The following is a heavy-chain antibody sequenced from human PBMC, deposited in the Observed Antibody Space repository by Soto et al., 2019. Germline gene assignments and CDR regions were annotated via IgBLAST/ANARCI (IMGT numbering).Heavy chain of an antibody. D-gene: IGHD4-17*01. CDR1: GGSISSGGYS. J-gene: IGHJ4*02. Sequence: QVQLQESGPGLVKPSQTLSLTCTVSGGSISSGGYSWRWIRQHPGKGLEWIGYIYYSGSTYYNPYLKSRVTISVDTSKNQFYLKLSSVTAADTAVYYCARAEDLYGDDLCIDYWGQGTLVTVSS. CDR2: IYYSGST. V-gene: IGHV4-31*03. CDR3: ARAEDLYGDDLCIDY.